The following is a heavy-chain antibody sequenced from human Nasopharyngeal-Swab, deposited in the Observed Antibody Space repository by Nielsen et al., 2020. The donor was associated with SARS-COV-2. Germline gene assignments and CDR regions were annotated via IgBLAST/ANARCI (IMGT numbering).Heavy chain of an antibody. CDR1: GITFSRSV. V-gene: IGHV3-30-3*01. D-gene: IGHD1-26*01. J-gene: IGHJ4*02. CDR3: AKDLRYGIVGATLLDY. Sequence: GGSLRLSCVGSGITFSRSVIQWVRQAPGKGLEWVAVLSIDGSNYAQYADSVKGRFSISRDNSKNTLYLQMNSLRAEDTAVYYCAKDLRYGIVGATLLDYWGQGTLVTVSS. CDR2: LSIDGSNYA.